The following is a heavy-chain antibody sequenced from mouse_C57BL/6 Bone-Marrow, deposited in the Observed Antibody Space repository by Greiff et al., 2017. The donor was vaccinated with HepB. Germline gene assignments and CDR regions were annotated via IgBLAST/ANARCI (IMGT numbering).Heavy chain of an antibody. J-gene: IGHJ3*01. CDR2: INPGSGGT. CDR3: ARSCSNHFAY. D-gene: IGHD6-1*01. Sequence: QVQLKQSGAELVRPGTSVKVSCKASGYAFTNYLIEWVKQRPGQGLEWIGVINPGSGGTNYNEKFKGKATLTADKSSSTAYMQLSSLTSEDSAVYFCARSCSNHFAYWGQGTLVTVSA. CDR1: GYAFTNYL. V-gene: IGHV1-54*01.